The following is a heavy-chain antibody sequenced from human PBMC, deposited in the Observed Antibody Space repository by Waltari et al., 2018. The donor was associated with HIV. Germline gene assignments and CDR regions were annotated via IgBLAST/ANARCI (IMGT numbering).Heavy chain of an antibody. Sequence: QVQLQESGPGLVKASETLSLTCAVSDYSIGNGYYWGWIRQPPGKGLEWIGNIYHRGSTYYSPSLKSRVTISVDTSKNQFSLKLTSGTAADTAVYYCARGTYGDYFDYWGQGTLVTVSS. CDR3: ARGTYGDYFDY. J-gene: IGHJ4*02. V-gene: IGHV4-38-2*01. D-gene: IGHD4-17*01. CDR2: IYHRGST. CDR1: DYSIGNGYY.